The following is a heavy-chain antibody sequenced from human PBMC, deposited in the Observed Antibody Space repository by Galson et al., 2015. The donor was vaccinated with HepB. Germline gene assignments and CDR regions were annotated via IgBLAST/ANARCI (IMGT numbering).Heavy chain of an antibody. CDR3: ARGPGGSSGWAYYFDS. D-gene: IGHD3-16*01. J-gene: IGHJ4*02. CDR1: GGSVSSNSDY. Sequence: SETLSLTCTVSGGSVSSNSDYWGWIRQPPGKGLEWIGSIYYSGSTYYNDSLKRRVIISVDTSKDQLSLKLTSVTAADTAVYYCARGPGGSSGWAYYFDSWGQGTLVTVSS. CDR2: IYYSGST. V-gene: IGHV4-39*07.